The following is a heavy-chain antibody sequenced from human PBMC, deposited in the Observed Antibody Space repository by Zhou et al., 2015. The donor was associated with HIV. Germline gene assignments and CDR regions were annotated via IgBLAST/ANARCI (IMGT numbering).Heavy chain of an antibody. CDR3: AKAQVAYCGGDCYSGYYYGMDV. CDR1: GFTFSDYG. V-gene: IGHV3-30*18. D-gene: IGHD2-21*02. J-gene: IGHJ6*02. Sequence: QVQLVESGGGEVQPGRSLRLSCGAFGFTFSDYGIHWVRQAPGKGLEWVAIISYDGDNKYYTDSVNGRFTISRDNSKNTLYLQMNSLSTEDTAVYYCAKAQVAYCGGDCYSGYYYGMDVWGQGTTVTVSS. CDR2: ISYDGDNK.